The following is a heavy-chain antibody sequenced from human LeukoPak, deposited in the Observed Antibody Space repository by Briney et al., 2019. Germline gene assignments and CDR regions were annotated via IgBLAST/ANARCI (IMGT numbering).Heavy chain of an antibody. CDR3: AKDEVVGATAH. CDR1: GFTFSSNW. CDR2: ISGSGGST. Sequence: QTGGSLRLSCATSGFTFSSNWMSWVRHAPGRGLEWVSAISGSGGSTYYADSVKGRFTISRDNSKNTLYLQMNSLRAEDTAVYYCAKDEVVGATAHWGQGTLVTVSS. J-gene: IGHJ4*02. V-gene: IGHV3-23*01. D-gene: IGHD1-26*01.